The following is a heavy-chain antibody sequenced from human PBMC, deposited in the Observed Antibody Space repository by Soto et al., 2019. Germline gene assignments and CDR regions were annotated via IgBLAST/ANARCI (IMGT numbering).Heavy chain of an antibody. CDR1: GFTFSSYA. J-gene: IGHJ4*02. V-gene: IGHV3-30-3*01. Sequence: QVQLVESGGGVVQPGRSLRLSCAASGFTFSSYAMHWVRQAPGKGLEWVAVISYDGSNKYYADSVKGRFTISRDNSKNTLYLQMNSLRAEDAAVYYCARDHPGGDLNYWGQGTLVTVSS. D-gene: IGHD2-21*02. CDR3: ARDHPGGDLNY. CDR2: ISYDGSNK.